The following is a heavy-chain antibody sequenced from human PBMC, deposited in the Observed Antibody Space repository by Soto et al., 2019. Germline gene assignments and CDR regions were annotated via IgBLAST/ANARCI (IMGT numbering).Heavy chain of an antibody. Sequence: QVRLQESGPGLVKPSETLSLTCSVSGGSINSYYWSWIRQPPGKGLEWIGSIYSSGSTNYNPSLKSRVTISVDTSKNQFSLKLSSVTAADTALYYCTRGLTGSPVPGEYWGQGSLVTVSS. CDR2: IYSSGST. J-gene: IGHJ4*02. CDR1: GGSINSYY. D-gene: IGHD3-16*01. V-gene: IGHV4-59*01. CDR3: TRGLTGSPVPGEY.